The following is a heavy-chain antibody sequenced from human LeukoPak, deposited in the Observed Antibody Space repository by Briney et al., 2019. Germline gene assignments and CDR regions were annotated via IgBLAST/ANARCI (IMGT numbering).Heavy chain of an antibody. D-gene: IGHD3-3*01. V-gene: IGHV3-23*01. CDR3: AKTYLYGFWSGYHEIDY. J-gene: IGHJ4*02. CDR1: GFTFSSYA. Sequence: GGSLRLSCAASGFTFSSYAMSWVRQAPGKGLEWVSAISGSGGSTYYADSVKGRFTISRGNSKNTLYLQMNSLRAEDTAVYYCAKTYLYGFWSGYHEIDYWGQGTLVTVSS. CDR2: ISGSGGST.